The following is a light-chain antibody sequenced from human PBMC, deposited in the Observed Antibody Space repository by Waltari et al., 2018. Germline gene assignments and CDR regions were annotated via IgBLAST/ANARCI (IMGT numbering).Light chain of an antibody. J-gene: IGKJ2*01. CDR3: QQYNDWPPKYT. CDR2: GAS. V-gene: IGKV3-15*01. Sequence: EIVMTQSPATLSVSPGERATLSCRASQSVSTNLAWYQQKPGQAPRLLIYGASTRATGIPAMFSGSGSGTEFTLTISSLQSEDFADYYCQQYNDWPPKYTFGQGTKLGIK. CDR1: QSVSTN.